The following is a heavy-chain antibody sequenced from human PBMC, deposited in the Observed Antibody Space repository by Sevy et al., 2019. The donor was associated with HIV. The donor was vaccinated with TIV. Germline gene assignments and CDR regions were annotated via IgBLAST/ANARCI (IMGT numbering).Heavy chain of an antibody. CDR1: GFTFSHYT. D-gene: IGHD3-10*01. CDR3: ARGDYYGSLYYFDY. Sequence: GGSLRLSCAASGFTFSHYTMNWVRQAPGKGLEWVSSISVGSSYIAYADSLKGRFTISRDNPKNSLYLQMSGLRAEDTAVYYCARGDYYGSLYYFDYWGQGTLVTVSS. V-gene: IGHV3-21*01. J-gene: IGHJ4*02. CDR2: ISVGSSYI.